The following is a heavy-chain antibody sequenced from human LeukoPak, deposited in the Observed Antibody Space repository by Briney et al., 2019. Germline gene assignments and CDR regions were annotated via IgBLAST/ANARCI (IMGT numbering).Heavy chain of an antibody. CDR2: IIPILGIA. Sequence: ASVKVSCKASGGTFSSYAISWVRQAPGQGLEWMGRIIPILGIANYAQKFQGRVTITADKSTSTAYMELSSLRSEDTAVYYCARDPSLTGTTNWFDPWGQGTLVTVSS. D-gene: IGHD1-20*01. CDR1: GGTFSSYA. J-gene: IGHJ5*02. CDR3: ARDPSLTGTTNWFDP. V-gene: IGHV1-69*04.